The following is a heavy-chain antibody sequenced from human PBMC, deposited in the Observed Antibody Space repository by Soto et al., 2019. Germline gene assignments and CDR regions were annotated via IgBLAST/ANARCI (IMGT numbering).Heavy chain of an antibody. CDR1: GFTFSSYA. D-gene: IGHD6-13*01. CDR2: ISGSGGST. Sequence: EVQLLESGGGLVQPGGSLRVSCAASGFTFSSYAMSWVRQAPGKGLEWVSAISGSGGSTYYADSGKGRFTIYRDNSKNTLYLQTNILRDEDTAEYYCARDLYGSSWYFYYYSMDVWGQGTTVTISS. CDR3: ARDLYGSSWYFYYYSMDV. J-gene: IGHJ6*02. V-gene: IGHV3-23*01.